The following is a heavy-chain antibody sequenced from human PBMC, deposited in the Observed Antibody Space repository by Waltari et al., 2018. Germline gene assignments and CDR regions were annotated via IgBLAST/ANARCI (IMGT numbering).Heavy chain of an antibody. Sequence: EVQLVESGGGLVQPGGSLRPSCAASGFTFGSYWVHWVRQAPGKGLVWGSHINSDGSSTNYADSVKGRFTISRDNAKNTLYLQMNSLRAEDTAVYYCESQITAAGYWGQGTLVTVSS. CDR3: ESQITAAGY. CDR2: INSDGSST. J-gene: IGHJ4*02. D-gene: IGHD6-13*01. CDR1: GFTFGSYW. V-gene: IGHV3-74*01.